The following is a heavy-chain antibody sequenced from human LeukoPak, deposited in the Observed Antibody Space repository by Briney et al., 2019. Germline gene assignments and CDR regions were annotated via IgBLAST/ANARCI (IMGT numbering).Heavy chain of an antibody. CDR1: GFTFRSYW. J-gene: IGHJ1*01. D-gene: IGHD3-10*01. CDR3: GIDQGTYGFQY. V-gene: IGHV3-7*02. CDR2: IKQDGSEK. Sequence: QTGGSLRLSCAASGFTFRSYWMSWVRQAPGKGLEWVANIKQDGSEKYYVDSVKGRFTISRDNAKNSLYLQMNSLRAGDTALYYCGIDQGTYGFQYWGQSTLVTVSS.